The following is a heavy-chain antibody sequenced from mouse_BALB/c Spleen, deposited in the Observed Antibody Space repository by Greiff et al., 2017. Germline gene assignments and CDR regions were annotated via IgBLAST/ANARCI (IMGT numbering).Heavy chain of an antibody. CDR3: ARDGNYVVFAY. CDR1: GYTFTSYV. D-gene: IGHD2-1*01. CDR2: INPYNDGT. Sequence: VQLKQSGPELVKPGASVKMSCKASGYTFTSYVMHWVKQKPGQGLEWIGYINPYNDGTKYNEKFKGKATLTSDKSSSTAYMELSSLTSEDSAVYYCARDGNYVVFAYWGQGTLVTVSA. J-gene: IGHJ3*01. V-gene: IGHV1-14*01.